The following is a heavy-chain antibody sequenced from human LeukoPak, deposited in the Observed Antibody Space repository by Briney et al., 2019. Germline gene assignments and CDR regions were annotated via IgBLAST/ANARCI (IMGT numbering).Heavy chain of an antibody. CDR2: INHSGST. Sequence: SETLSLTCAVYGGSFSGYYWSWIRQPPGKGPEWIGEINHSGSTNYNPPLKSRVTISVDTSKNQFSLKLSSVTAADTAVYYCASGGRDIVLMVYATKRGAFDIWGQGTMVTVSS. CDR1: GGSFSGYY. J-gene: IGHJ3*02. D-gene: IGHD2-8*01. V-gene: IGHV4-34*01. CDR3: ASGGRDIVLMVYATKRGAFDI.